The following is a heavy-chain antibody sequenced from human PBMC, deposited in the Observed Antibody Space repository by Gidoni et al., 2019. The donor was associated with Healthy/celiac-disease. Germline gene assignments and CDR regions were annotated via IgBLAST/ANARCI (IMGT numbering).Heavy chain of an antibody. J-gene: IGHJ4*02. CDR2: ISRSSSYI. V-gene: IGHV3-21*01. CDR1: GFTFSSYS. D-gene: IGHD6-13*01. CDR3: ARDNGYSSSCDY. Sequence: EVQLVESGGGLVTPWGSLRLSCAASGFTFSSYSMNWVRQAPGKGLEWVSSISRSSSYIYYADSVKGRFTISRDNAKNSLYLQMNSLRAEDTAVYYCARDNGYSSSCDYWGQGTLVTVSS.